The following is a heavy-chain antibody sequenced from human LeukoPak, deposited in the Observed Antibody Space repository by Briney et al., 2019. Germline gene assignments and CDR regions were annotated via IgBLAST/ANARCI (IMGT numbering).Heavy chain of an antibody. J-gene: IGHJ4*02. CDR3: ARHPPFGAGSYYHYYFDY. D-gene: IGHD3-10*01. V-gene: IGHV4-59*08. Sequence: SETLSLTCTVSGGSISSYYWSWIRQPPGKGLEWIGYIYYSGSTNYNPSLKSRVTISVDTSKNQFSLKLSSVTAADTAVYYCARHPPFGAGSYYHYYFDYRGQGTLVTVSS. CDR2: IYYSGST. CDR1: GGSISSYY.